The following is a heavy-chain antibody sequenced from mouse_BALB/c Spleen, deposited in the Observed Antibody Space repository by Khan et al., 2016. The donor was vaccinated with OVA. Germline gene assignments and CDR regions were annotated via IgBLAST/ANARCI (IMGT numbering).Heavy chain of an antibody. CDR2: IYPFNDDT. CDR3: APVGTYYVSFAY. D-gene: IGHD1-1*01. J-gene: IGHJ3*01. CDR1: GYTFTSYV. Sequence: VQLQQSGPELVKPGASVKMSCKASGYTFTSYVMHWVKQKPGLGLEWIGYIYPFNDDTKYNEKFKDKATLTSDKSSSTAYMELSSLTSEASAAFYCAPVGTYYVSFAYWGQGTLVTVSA. V-gene: IGHV1S136*01.